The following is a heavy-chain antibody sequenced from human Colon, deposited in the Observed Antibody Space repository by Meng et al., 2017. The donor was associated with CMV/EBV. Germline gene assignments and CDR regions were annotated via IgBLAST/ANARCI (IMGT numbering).Heavy chain of an antibody. CDR3: AKEFVLGTHLDH. J-gene: IGHJ4*02. D-gene: IGHD2-21*02. V-gene: IGHV3-30*02. CDR2: IRYDGTKA. Sequence: SVKVSCSASGFTFNTFGMHWVRQAPGKGLEWVAFIRYDGTKADYADSVTGRFTISRDNAKSSLYVQMTSLRPEDTAVYYCAKEFVLGTHLDHWGQGTLVTVSS. CDR1: GFTFNTFG.